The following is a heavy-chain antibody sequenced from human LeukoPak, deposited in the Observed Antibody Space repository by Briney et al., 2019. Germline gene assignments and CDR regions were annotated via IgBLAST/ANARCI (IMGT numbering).Heavy chain of an antibody. J-gene: IGHJ4*02. Sequence: GGSLRLSCAASGFSLSNYWMSWVRQAPGKGLEWVANIKQDGSEKYYVDSVKGRLTVSRDNAKNSLYLEMNSLTPEDTAVYYCATLQVDPWGQGTLVTVSS. CDR3: ATLQVDP. V-gene: IGHV3-7*01. CDR2: IKQDGSEK. D-gene: IGHD2-8*02. CDR1: GFSLSNYW.